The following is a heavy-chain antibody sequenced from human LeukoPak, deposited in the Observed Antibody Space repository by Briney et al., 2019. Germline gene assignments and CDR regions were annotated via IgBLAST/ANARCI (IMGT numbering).Heavy chain of an antibody. CDR3: ASSYGGNSGY. CDR2: INHSGST. Sequence: SETLSLTCAVYGGSFSGYYWSWIRQPPGKGLEWIGEINHSGSTNYNPSLKSRVTTSVDTSKNQFSLKLSSVTAADTAVYYCASSYGGNSGYWGQGTLVTVSS. CDR1: GGSFSGYY. J-gene: IGHJ4*02. D-gene: IGHD4-23*01. V-gene: IGHV4-34*01.